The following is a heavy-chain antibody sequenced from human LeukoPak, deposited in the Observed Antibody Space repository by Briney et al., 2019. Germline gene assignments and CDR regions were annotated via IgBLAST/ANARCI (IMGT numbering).Heavy chain of an antibody. CDR3: ASTSMATIRDDAFDI. V-gene: IGHV4-59*01. CDR2: IYYSGST. Sequence: PSETLSLTCTVSGGSISSYYWSWIRQPPGKGLEWIGYIYYSGSTNYNPSLKSRVTISVDTSKNQFSLKLSSVTAADTAVYYCASTSMATIRDDAFDIWGQGTMVTVSS. CDR1: GGSISSYY. J-gene: IGHJ3*02. D-gene: IGHD5-24*01.